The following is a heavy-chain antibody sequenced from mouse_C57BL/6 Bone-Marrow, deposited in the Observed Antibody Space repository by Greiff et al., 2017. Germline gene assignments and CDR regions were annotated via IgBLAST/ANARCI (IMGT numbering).Heavy chain of an antibody. CDR1: GYTFTSYW. CDR2: IHPSDSDT. CDR3: AISAGSSYDWFAY. V-gene: IGHV1-74*01. Sequence: VKLQQPGAELVKPGASVKVSCKASGYTFTSYWMHWVKQRPGQGLEWIGRIHPSDSDTNFNQKFKGKATLTVDKSSSTAYMQLSSLTSQDSAVYDCAISAGSSYDWFAYWGQGTLVTVSA. J-gene: IGHJ3*01. D-gene: IGHD1-1*01.